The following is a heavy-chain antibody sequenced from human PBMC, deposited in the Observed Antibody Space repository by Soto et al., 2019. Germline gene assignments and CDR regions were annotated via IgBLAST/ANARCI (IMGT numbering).Heavy chain of an antibody. CDR2: ISGSGGST. V-gene: IGHV3-23*01. CDR3: AKDGHGNSGYDFSLREDEDDAFDI. D-gene: IGHD5-12*01. J-gene: IGHJ3*02. Sequence: GGSLRLSCAASGFTFSSYAMSWVRQAPGKGLEWVSAISGSGGSTYYADSVKGRFTISRDNSKNTLYLQMNSLRAEDTAVYYCAKDGHGNSGYDFSLREDEDDAFDIWGQGTMVTVSS. CDR1: GFTFSSYA.